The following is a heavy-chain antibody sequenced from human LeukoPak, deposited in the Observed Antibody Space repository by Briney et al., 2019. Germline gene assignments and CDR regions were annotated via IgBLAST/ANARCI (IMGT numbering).Heavy chain of an antibody. D-gene: IGHD7-27*01. Sequence: PGGSLRLSCAASGFTFNSYALHWVRQAPGKGLEWVALISYDGSNRYYADSVKGRFTISRDNSKNTLYLQMNSLRVDDTAVYYCASDPSGDGVGSPGLWGQGTLVTVSS. CDR2: ISYDGSNR. CDR1: GFTFNSYA. J-gene: IGHJ4*02. V-gene: IGHV3-30*04. CDR3: ASDPSGDGVGSPGL.